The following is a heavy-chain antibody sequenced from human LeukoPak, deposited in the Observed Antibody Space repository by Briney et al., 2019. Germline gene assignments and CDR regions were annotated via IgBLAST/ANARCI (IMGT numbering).Heavy chain of an antibody. D-gene: IGHD3-9*01. CDR1: GASIRTSNYY. J-gene: IGHJ3*02. CDR2: LYYDGRT. Sequence: SETLSLTCSVSGASIRTSNYYWGWIRQPPGKGLQWIGSLYYDGRTSYNPSLESRVSISVDSSKNQFSLKLSSVTAADTAVYYCARRGYDISTGYYFDAFDIWGQGTGVTVSS. CDR3: ARRGYDISTGYYFDAFDI. V-gene: IGHV4-39*01.